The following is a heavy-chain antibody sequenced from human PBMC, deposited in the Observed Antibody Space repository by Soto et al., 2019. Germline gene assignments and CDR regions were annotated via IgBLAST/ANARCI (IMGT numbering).Heavy chain of an antibody. CDR3: ARVWGYYFDY. D-gene: IGHD3-10*01. V-gene: IGHV4-59*01. CDR2: IYYSGST. Sequence: SETLSLTCTVFGGSIRSYYWSWVRRPPGKGLEWIGYIYYSGSTNYNPSLKSRVTISVDTSKNQFSLKLSSVTAADTAVYYCARVWGYYFDYWGQGTLVTVSS. CDR1: GGSIRSYY. J-gene: IGHJ4*02.